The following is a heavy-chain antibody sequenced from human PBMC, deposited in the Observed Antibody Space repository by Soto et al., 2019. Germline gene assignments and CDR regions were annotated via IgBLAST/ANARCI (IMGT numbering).Heavy chain of an antibody. V-gene: IGHV1-69*04. CDR1: GYTFTDYY. CDR3: ARGAGYYDSSGYYHFQH. Sequence: ASVKVSCKASGYTFTDYYIHWVRQAPGQGLEWMGRIIPILGIANYAQKFQGRVTITADKSTSTAYMELSSLRSEDTAVYYCARGAGYYDSSGYYHFQHWGQGTLVTVSS. J-gene: IGHJ1*01. D-gene: IGHD3-22*01. CDR2: IIPILGIA.